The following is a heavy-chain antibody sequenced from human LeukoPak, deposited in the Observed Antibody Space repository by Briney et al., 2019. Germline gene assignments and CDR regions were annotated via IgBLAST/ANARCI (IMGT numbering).Heavy chain of an antibody. CDR2: IYYSGST. Sequence: PSETLSLTCTVSGGSISSSSYYWGWIRQPPGKGLECIGSIYYSGSTYYNPSLKSRVTISVDTSKNQFSLKLSSVTAADTAVYYCARGRGYSYAPSYRWFDPWGQGTLVTVSS. CDR1: GGSISSSSYY. CDR3: ARGRGYSYAPSYRWFDP. J-gene: IGHJ5*02. D-gene: IGHD5-18*01. V-gene: IGHV4-39*07.